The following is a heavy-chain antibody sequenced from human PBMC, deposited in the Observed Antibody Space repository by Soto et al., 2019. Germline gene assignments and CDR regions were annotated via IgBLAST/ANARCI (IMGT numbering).Heavy chain of an antibody. J-gene: IGHJ4*02. D-gene: IGHD3-22*01. CDR2: ISAYNGNT. V-gene: IGHV1-18*01. Sequence: QVQLVQSGAEVKKPGASVKVSCKASGYTFTSYGISWVRQAPGQGLEWMGWISAYNGNTNYAQKLQGRVTMTTDTSTSTAYTELRSLRSDDTAVYYCARARERYYDSSGYPQSDYWGQGTLVTVSS. CDR1: GYTFTSYG. CDR3: ARARERYYDSSGYPQSDY.